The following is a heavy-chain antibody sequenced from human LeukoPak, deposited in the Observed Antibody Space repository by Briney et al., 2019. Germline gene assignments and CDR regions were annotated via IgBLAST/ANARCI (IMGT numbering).Heavy chain of an antibody. J-gene: IGHJ4*02. CDR1: GFTVSSNY. V-gene: IGHV3-23*01. CDR3: AKHTYYDILTGYDY. CDR2: ISGSGGST. Sequence: PGGSLRLSCAASGFTVSSNYMSWVRQAPGKGLEWVSAISGSGGSTYYADSVKGRFTISRDNSKNTLYLQMNSLRAEDTAVYYCAKHTYYDILTGYDYWGQGTLVTVSS. D-gene: IGHD3-9*01.